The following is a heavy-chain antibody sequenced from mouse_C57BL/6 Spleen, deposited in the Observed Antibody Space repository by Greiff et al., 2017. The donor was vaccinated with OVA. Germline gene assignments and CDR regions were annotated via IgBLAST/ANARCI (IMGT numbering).Heavy chain of an antibody. CDR3: ARGGYDGYFWYFDV. V-gene: IGHV1-54*01. CDR1: GYGFTNYL. CDR2: INPGSGGT. J-gene: IGHJ1*03. Sequence: VQLQQSGAELVRPGTSVKVSCKASGYGFTNYLIEWVKQRPGQGLEWIGVINPGSGGTNYNEKFKGKATLTADKSSSTAYMQLSSLTSEDSAVYFCARGGYDGYFWYFDVWGTGTTVTVSS. D-gene: IGHD2-3*01.